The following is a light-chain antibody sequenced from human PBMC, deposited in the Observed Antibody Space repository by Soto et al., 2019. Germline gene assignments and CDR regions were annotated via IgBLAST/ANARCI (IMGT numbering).Light chain of an antibody. CDR2: EVS. Sequence: QSALTQPASVSGSPGQSFTISCTGTSSDVGGYNYVSWYQQHPGKAPKLMIYEVSNRPSGVSNRFSGSKSGNTASLTISGLQAEDEADYYCSSYTSSNTYVFGTGTKLTVL. J-gene: IGLJ1*01. CDR1: SSDVGGYNY. V-gene: IGLV2-14*01. CDR3: SSYTSSNTYV.